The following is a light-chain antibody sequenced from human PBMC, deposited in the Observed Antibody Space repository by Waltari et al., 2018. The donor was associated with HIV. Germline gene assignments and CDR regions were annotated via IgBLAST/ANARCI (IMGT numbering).Light chain of an antibody. CDR1: SSDIGSHNL. CDR2: DDT. CDR3: SSYASGNILM. J-gene: IGLJ3*02. V-gene: IGLV2-23*01. Sequence: ALTQPASVAGSPGQSITISCTGTSSDIGSHNLVSWYQQRPGEAPKLIIHDDTRRPSGVSLRCSGSKSGNTATLTISGLQIEDEADYYCSSYASGNILMFGGGTKVTSL.